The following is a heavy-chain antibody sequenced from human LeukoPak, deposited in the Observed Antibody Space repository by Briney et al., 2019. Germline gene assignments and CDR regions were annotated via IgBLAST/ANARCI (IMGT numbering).Heavy chain of an antibody. D-gene: IGHD2-21*01. CDR2: IKQDGSEE. J-gene: IGHJ4*02. CDR3: ATYSPTPRRRLDY. Sequence: GGSLRLSCAASGFIFSNYYVTWVRQAPGKGLEWVARIKQDGSEESYVDSAKGRFTISRDDAQNSVYLQTTSLRAEDTAVYYCATYSPTPRRRLDYWGQGTLVTVSS. CDR1: GFIFSNYY. V-gene: IGHV3-7*01.